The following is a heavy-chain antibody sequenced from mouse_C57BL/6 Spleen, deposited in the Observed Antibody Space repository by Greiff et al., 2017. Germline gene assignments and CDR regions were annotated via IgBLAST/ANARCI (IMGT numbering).Heavy chain of an antibody. Sequence: EVQLQESGPELVKPGASVKMSCKASGYTFTDYNMHWVKQSHGKSLEWIGYINPNNGGTSYNQKFKGKATLTVNKSSSTAYMELRSLTSEDSAVYYCARPYYDYGAWFAYWGQGTLVTVSA. V-gene: IGHV1-22*01. CDR2: INPNNGGT. D-gene: IGHD2-4*01. CDR3: ARPYYDYGAWFAY. CDR1: GYTFTDYN. J-gene: IGHJ3*01.